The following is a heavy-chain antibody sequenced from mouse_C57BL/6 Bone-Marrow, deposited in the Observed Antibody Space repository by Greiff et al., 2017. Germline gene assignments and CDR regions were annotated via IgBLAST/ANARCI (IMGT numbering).Heavy chain of an antibody. CDR2: ISDGGSYT. V-gene: IGHV5-4*01. J-gene: IGHJ3*01. D-gene: IGHD3-2*02. CDR1: GFTFSSYA. Sequence: EVKVVESGGGLVKPGGSLKLSCAASGFTFSSYAMSWVRQTPEKRLAWVATISDGGSYTYYPDNVKGRFTISRDNAKNNLYLQMSHLKSEDTAMYYCARDGRQLRLLFAYWGQGTLVTVSA. CDR3: ARDGRQLRLLFAY.